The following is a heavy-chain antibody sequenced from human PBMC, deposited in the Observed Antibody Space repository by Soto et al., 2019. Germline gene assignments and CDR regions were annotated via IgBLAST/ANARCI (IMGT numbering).Heavy chain of an antibody. J-gene: IGHJ6*02. Sequence: SETLSLTCAVYGGSFSGYYWSWIRQPPGKGLEWIGEINHSGSTNYNPSLKSRVTISVDTSKNQFSLELSSVTAADTAVYYCASDPYCSGGSCYFGTDVWGQGTTVTVPS. V-gene: IGHV4-34*01. D-gene: IGHD2-15*01. CDR2: INHSGST. CDR3: ASDPYCSGGSCYFGTDV. CDR1: GGSFSGYY.